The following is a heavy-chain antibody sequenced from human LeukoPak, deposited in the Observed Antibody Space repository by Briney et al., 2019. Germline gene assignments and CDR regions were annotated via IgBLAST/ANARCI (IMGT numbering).Heavy chain of an antibody. V-gene: IGHV1-69*04. D-gene: IGHD6-19*01. J-gene: IGHJ3*02. CDR2: IIPILGIA. Sequence: SVKVSCKGSGGTFSSYTISWVRQARGQGREWMGRIIPILGIANYAQKFQGRVTITQDKYTSTAYMELTSLRSEDTAVYYCARDYSSGRSDAFDIWGQGTMVTVSS. CDR1: GGTFSSYT. CDR3: ARDYSSGRSDAFDI.